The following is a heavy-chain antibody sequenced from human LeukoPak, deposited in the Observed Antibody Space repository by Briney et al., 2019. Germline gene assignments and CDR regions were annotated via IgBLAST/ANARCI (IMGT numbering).Heavy chain of an antibody. V-gene: IGHV4-30-4*01. CDR1: GGSISSGDYY. D-gene: IGHD2-2*01. CDR2: IYYSGST. CDR3: ARGGYIVVVPAAFDY. Sequence: SETLSLTCTVSGGSISSGDYYWSWIRQPPGKGLEWIGYIYYSGSTYYNPSLKSRVTISVDTSNNQFSLKLSSVTAADTAVYYCARGGYIVVVPAAFDYWGQGTLVTVSS. J-gene: IGHJ4*02.